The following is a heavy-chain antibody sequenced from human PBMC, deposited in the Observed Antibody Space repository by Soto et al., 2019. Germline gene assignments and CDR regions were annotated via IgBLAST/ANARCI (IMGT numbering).Heavy chain of an antibody. D-gene: IGHD2-2*01. Sequence: ASVKVSCKASGYTFTRSGISWVLRAPGQRLEWMGWINAGNGNTKYSQKFQGRVTITRDTSASTAYMELSSLRSEDTAVYYCASEELVVVVPAAVRGYYYGMDVWG. CDR3: ASEELVVVVPAAVRGYYYGMDV. CDR2: INAGNGNT. J-gene: IGHJ6*02. CDR1: GYTFTRSG. V-gene: IGHV1-3*01.